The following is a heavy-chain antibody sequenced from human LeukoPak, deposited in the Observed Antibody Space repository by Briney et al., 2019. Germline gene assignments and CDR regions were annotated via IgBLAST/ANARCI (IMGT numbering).Heavy chain of an antibody. CDR1: GFTFSSYA. J-gene: IGHJ6*02. D-gene: IGHD3-9*01. CDR3: AKYPYYDILTGPKMDV. Sequence: GGSLRLSCAASGFTFSSYAMSWVRQAPGKGLEWVSVISGSGGSTYYADSVKGRFTISRDNSKNTLYLQMNSLRAEDTAVYYCAKYPYYDILTGPKMDVWGQGTTVTVSS. V-gene: IGHV3-23*01. CDR2: ISGSGGST.